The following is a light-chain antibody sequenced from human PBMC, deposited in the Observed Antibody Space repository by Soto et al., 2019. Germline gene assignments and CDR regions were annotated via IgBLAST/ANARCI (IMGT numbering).Light chain of an antibody. Sequence: QSVLTQPASVSGSPGQSITISCTGTSSAIGAYNFVSWYQQHPGKAPKLMLYDVNIRPSGVSNRFSGSKSGNTASLTISGLQAEDEADYYCTSWTTSTTMIFGGGTKVTVL. CDR3: TSWTTSTTMI. J-gene: IGLJ2*01. V-gene: IGLV2-14*03. CDR1: SSAIGAYNF. CDR2: DVN.